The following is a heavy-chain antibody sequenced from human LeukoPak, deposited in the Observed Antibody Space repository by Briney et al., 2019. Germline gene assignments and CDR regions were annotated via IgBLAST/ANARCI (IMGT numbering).Heavy chain of an antibody. J-gene: IGHJ4*02. CDR3: ARLAGETSADD. V-gene: IGHV3-74*01. D-gene: IGHD3-16*01. CDR1: GFSFSSSW. CDR2: IYSDGVTI. Sequence: PGGSLRFSCAASGFSFSSSWMHWVRQAPGKGLMWVARIYSDGVTISYADFAWGRFTISRDNAKNTLYLQMDSLRVEDTAVYYCARLAGETSADDWGQGVLVTVSS.